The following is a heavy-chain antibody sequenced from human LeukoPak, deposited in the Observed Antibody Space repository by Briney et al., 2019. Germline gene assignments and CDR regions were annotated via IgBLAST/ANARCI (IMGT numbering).Heavy chain of an antibody. V-gene: IGHV4-34*01. Sequence: SETLSLTCAVYGGSFSGYYWSWIRQPPGKGLEWVWEINHSGSTNYNPSPMSRVTIPVDTTKNQFSRKLRSVTAADTAGYYFPGSKMVYYGSGSYYFDYWGQGTLVTVSS. J-gene: IGHJ4*02. CDR2: INHSGST. CDR3: PGSKMVYYGSGSYYFDY. CDR1: GGSFSGYY. D-gene: IGHD3-10*01.